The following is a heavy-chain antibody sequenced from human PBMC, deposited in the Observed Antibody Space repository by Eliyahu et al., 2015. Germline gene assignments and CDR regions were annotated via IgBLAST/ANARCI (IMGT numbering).Heavy chain of an antibody. CDR3: ARRYCTGGSCYPSERQFYYYGMDV. V-gene: IGHV1-18*01. Sequence: QVQLVQSGAEVKKPGASVKVSCKASGXIFTSXAXIWVXPAPGQGLEWMGWISAYNGNTDYAQKYQGRVTMAADTSTSXAYMELRSLTSDDTAVYYCARRYCTGGSCYPSERQFYYYGMDVWGQGTTVTVSS. D-gene: IGHD2-15*01. J-gene: IGHJ6*02. CDR1: GXIFTSXA. CDR2: ISAYNGNT.